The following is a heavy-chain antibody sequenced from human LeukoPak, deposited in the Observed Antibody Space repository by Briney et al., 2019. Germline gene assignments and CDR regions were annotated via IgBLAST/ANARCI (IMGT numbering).Heavy chain of an antibody. J-gene: IGHJ4*02. CDR3: AKEESYTNSWYDY. Sequence: SETLSLTCTVSGGSISSSSYSWGWIRQPPGKGLEWIGNVFYSGSTYYNPSLKSRVTISVDTSKNHFSLKLNSVTAADTAIYYCAKEESYTNSWYDYWGLGTLVTVSS. D-gene: IGHD6-13*01. V-gene: IGHV4-39*07. CDR2: VFYSGST. CDR1: GGSISSSSYS.